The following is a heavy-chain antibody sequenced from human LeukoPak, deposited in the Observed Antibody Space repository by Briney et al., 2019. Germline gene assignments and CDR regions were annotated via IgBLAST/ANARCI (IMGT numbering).Heavy chain of an antibody. CDR2: ISAYNGNT. J-gene: IGHJ4*02. D-gene: IGHD3-22*01. CDR3: ARDRAYYYDSSGYYSFDY. CDR1: GYTFTSYG. V-gene: IGHV1-18*01. Sequence: GASVKLSCKASGYTFTSYGISWVRQAPGQGLEWMGWISAYNGNTNYAQKLQGRVTMTTDTSTSTAYMELRSLRSDDTAVYYCARDRAYYYDSSGYYSFDYWGQGTLVTVSS.